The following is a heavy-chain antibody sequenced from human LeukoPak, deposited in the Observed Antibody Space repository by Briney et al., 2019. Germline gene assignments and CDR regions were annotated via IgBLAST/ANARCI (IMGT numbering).Heavy chain of an antibody. D-gene: IGHD2-15*01. CDR2: IYYSGST. V-gene: IGHV4-59*01. CDR1: GGSISSYY. J-gene: IGHJ5*02. CDR3: ARRAAARFDP. Sequence: KPSETLSLTCTVSGGSISSYYWSWIRQPPGKGLEWLGYIYYSGSTNYNPSLKSRVTISVDTSKNQFSLKLSSVTAADTAVYYCARRAAARFDPWGQGTLVTVAS.